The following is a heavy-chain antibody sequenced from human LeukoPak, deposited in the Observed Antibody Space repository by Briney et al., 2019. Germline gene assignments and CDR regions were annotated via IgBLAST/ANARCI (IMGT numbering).Heavy chain of an antibody. CDR2: IYATGNT. CDR1: GVSVSSFY. Sequence: KTSETLSLTCTVSGVSVSSFYWTWIRQPAGKGLEWIRRIYATGNTNFNPSLKSRVTMSIDTSKNQFSLKLSSVTAADTAVYYCARDDYDDSTRGLDYWGQGTLVTVSS. J-gene: IGHJ4*02. V-gene: IGHV4-4*07. D-gene: IGHD4-17*01. CDR3: ARDDYDDSTRGLDY.